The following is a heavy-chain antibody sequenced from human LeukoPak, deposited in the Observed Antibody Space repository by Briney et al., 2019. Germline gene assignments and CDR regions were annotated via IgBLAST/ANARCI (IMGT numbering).Heavy chain of an antibody. CDR2: IWYDGSNK. J-gene: IGHJ3*01. Sequence: GRSLRLSCAASGFTFNSYGMHWVRQAPGKGLEWGALIWYDGSNKYYADSVKGRFTISRDNSKNTLYLQMHSLRAEDTALYYCAKDYSDSSGYYDYDAFDVWGPGTMVTVSS. D-gene: IGHD3-22*01. CDR3: AKDYSDSSGYYDYDAFDV. V-gene: IGHV3-33*06. CDR1: GFTFNSYG.